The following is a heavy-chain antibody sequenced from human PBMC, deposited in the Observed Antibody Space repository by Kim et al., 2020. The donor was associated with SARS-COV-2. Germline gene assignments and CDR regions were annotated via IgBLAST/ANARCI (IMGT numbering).Heavy chain of an antibody. D-gene: IGHD6-13*01. CDR2: T. Sequence: TKYSQKCQGRVTFTRDTSATTAYMELSSLRSEDTAVYYCARGIAVAATIDYWGQGTLVTVSS. CDR3: ARGIAVAATIDY. J-gene: IGHJ4*02. V-gene: IGHV1-3*01.